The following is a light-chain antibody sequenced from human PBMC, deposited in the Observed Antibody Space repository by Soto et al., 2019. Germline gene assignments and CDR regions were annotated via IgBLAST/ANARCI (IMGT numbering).Light chain of an antibody. CDR2: DVR. CDR3: SSYAGNNNLV. J-gene: IGLJ2*01. V-gene: IGLV2-14*03. Sequence: QSALTQPASVSGSPGQSITISCTGTSNDVGGFNYVSWYQQHPGKAPKLMIYDVRNRPSGVSSRFSGSKSGNTASLTISGLQAEDEANYYCSSYAGNNNLVFGGGTQLTVL. CDR1: SNDVGGFNY.